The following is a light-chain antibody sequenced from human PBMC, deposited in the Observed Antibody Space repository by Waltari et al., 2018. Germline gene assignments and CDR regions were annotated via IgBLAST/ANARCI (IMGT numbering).Light chain of an antibody. CDR2: RTN. Sequence: QSVLTQPPSASGTPGQTVTISCSGSNSNIATNYVCWYQRVPETAPNPLLYRTNQRPSGVPDRFSGSKSGTSASLAISGLRSEDEADYYCAAWDDSLSGWVFGGGTKLTVL. J-gene: IGLJ3*02. V-gene: IGLV1-47*01. CDR1: NSNIATNY. CDR3: AAWDDSLSGWV.